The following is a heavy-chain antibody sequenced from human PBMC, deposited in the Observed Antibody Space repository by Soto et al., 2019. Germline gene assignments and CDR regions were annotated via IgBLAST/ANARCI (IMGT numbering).Heavy chain of an antibody. J-gene: IGHJ4*02. CDR3: ARGQFYDFWSGYYLDY. Sequence: QVPLVQSGAEVKTPGSSVRVSCKASGGSFGKSIITWVRQAPGQGLEWMGGIIPIFGATHYAQKFQGRVTITADEFTTTAYMGLSSLQSEDTAVYYCARGQFYDFWSGYYLDYWGQGTLVTVFS. V-gene: IGHV1-69*01. CDR2: IIPIFGAT. D-gene: IGHD3-3*01. CDR1: GGSFGKSI.